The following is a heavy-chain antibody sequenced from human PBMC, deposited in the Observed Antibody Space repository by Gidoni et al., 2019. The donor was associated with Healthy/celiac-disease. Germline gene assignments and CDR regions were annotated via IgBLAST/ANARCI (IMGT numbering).Heavy chain of an antibody. CDR3: ARVPLDCTNGVCYAALFDY. V-gene: IGHV1-69*01. D-gene: IGHD2-8*01. CDR2: IIPIFGTA. CDR1: GATFSRYA. Sequence: QVQLVQSGAEVKRPGSSVKVSGKASGATFSRYALGLVRQAPGQGLEWMGGIIPIFGTANYAQKFQGRVTITADESTSTAYMELSSLRSEDTAVYYCARVPLDCTNGVCYAALFDYWGQGTLVTVSS. J-gene: IGHJ4*02.